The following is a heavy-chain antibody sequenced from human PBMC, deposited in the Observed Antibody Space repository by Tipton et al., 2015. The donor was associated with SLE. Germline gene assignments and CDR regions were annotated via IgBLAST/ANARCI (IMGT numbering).Heavy chain of an antibody. Sequence: SLRLSCAASGFTFSSYGMHWVRQAPGKGLEWVAVIWYDGSNKYYADSVKGRFTISRDNSKNTLYLQMNSLRAEDTAVYYCASRVGYCSGGSCYSAFDIWGQGTMVTVSS. CDR2: IWYDGSNK. V-gene: IGHV3-33*01. CDR3: ASRVGYCSGGSCYSAFDI. J-gene: IGHJ3*02. CDR1: GFTFSSYG. D-gene: IGHD2-15*01.